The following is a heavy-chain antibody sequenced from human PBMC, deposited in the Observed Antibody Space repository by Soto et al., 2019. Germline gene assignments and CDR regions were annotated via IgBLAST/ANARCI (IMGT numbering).Heavy chain of an antibody. CDR2: ISSSNSYI. CDR1: GFTFSSYS. D-gene: IGHD3-22*01. J-gene: IGHJ3*02. Sequence: GGSLRLSCAASGFTFSSYSMNWVRQAPGKGLEWVSSISSSNSYIYYADSVKGRFTISRDNAKNSLYLQMSSLRAEDTAVYYCARDLYYYDSSGYKDIWGQGTMVTVSS. CDR3: ARDLYYYDSSGYKDI. V-gene: IGHV3-21*01.